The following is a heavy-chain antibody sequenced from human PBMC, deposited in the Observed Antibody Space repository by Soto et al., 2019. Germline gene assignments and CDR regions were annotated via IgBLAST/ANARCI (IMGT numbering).Heavy chain of an antibody. D-gene: IGHD3-22*01. V-gene: IGHV3-30*18. CDR2: ISYDGSNK. CDR3: AKEAETINPYYYDSSGYYYFDY. CDR1: GFTFSSYG. Sequence: QVQLVESGGGVVQPGRSLRLSCAASGFTFSSYGMHWVRQAPGKGLEWVAVISYDGSNKYYADSVKGRFTISRDNSKNTLYLQMNSMRAEDTAVYYCAKEAETINPYYYDSSGYYYFDYWGQGTLVTVSS. J-gene: IGHJ4*02.